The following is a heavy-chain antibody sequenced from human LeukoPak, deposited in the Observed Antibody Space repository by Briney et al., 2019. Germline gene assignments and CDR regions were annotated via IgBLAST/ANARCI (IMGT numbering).Heavy chain of an antibody. V-gene: IGHV1-69*01. J-gene: IGHJ5*02. CDR1: GGTLSSYA. Sequence: GASVKVSCKASGGTLSSYAISWVRQAPGQGLEWMGGIIPIFGTANYAQKFQGRVTITADESTSTAYMELSSLRSEDTAVYYCASGAPHMVRGVIIGWFDPWGQGTLVTVSS. CDR3: ASGAPHMVRGVIIGWFDP. D-gene: IGHD3-10*01. CDR2: IIPIFGTA.